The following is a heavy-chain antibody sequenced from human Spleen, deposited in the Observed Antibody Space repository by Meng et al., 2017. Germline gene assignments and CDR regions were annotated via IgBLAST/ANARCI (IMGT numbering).Heavy chain of an antibody. CDR2: INHSGST. Sequence: QLQLQQWRGVLLKPSSPLSLTCVVSCGSFSDYSWSWIRQPPGKGLEWIGKINHSGSTNYNPSLESRATISVDTSQNNLSLKLSSVTAADSAVYYCARGPTTMAHDFDYWGQGTLVTVSS. CDR1: CGSFSDYS. V-gene: IGHV4-34*01. J-gene: IGHJ4*02. D-gene: IGHD4-11*01. CDR3: ARGPTTMAHDFDY.